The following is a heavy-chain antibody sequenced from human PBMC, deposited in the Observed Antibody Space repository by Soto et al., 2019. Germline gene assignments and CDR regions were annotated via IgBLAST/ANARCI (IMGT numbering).Heavy chain of an antibody. CDR2: IWYDGSNK. CDR1: GFTFSSYG. Sequence: GGSLRLSCAASGFTFSSYGMHWVRQAPGKGLEWVAVIWYDGSNKYYADSVKGRFTISRDNSKNTLYLQMNSLRAEDTAVYYCARVVGWFGELFYYYGMDVWGQGTTVTVSS. J-gene: IGHJ6*02. CDR3: ARVVGWFGELFYYYGMDV. D-gene: IGHD3-10*01. V-gene: IGHV3-33*01.